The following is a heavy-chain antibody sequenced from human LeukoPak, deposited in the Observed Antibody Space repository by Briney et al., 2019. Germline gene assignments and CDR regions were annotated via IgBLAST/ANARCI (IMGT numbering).Heavy chain of an antibody. J-gene: IGHJ5*02. V-gene: IGHV1-46*01. CDR2: INPNSGGST. CDR1: GYTFTGYY. Sequence: GASVKVSCKASGYTFTGYYMHWVRQAPGQGLEWMGWINPNSGGSTSYAQKFQGRVTMTRDMSTSTVYMELSSLRSEDTAVYYCAREREYSGSSFDPWGQGTLVTVSS. CDR3: AREREYSGSSFDP. D-gene: IGHD1-26*01.